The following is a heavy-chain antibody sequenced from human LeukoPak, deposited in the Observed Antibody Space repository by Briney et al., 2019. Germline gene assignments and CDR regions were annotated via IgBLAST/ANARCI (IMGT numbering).Heavy chain of an antibody. CDR1: GFTFSSYS. D-gene: IGHD6-13*01. CDR3: AKTRGIAADDY. J-gene: IGHJ4*02. V-gene: IGHV3-21*01. CDR2: ISSSSSYI. Sequence: GGSLRLSCAASGFTFSSYSMNWVRQAPGKGLEWVSSISSSSSYIYYADSVKGRFTISRDNAKNTLYLQMNSLRAEDTAVYYCAKTRGIAADDYWGQGTLVTVSS.